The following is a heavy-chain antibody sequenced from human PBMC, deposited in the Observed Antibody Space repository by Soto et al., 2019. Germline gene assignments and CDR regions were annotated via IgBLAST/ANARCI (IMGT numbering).Heavy chain of an antibody. D-gene: IGHD3-22*01. V-gene: IGHV4-59*01. Sequence: PSETLSLTCTVSGGSISSYYWSWIRQPPGKGLEWIGYIYYSGSTNYNPSLKSRVTISVDTSKNQFSLKLSSVTAADTAVYYCARADSSGYYYVDYWGQGTLVTVS. CDR3: ARADSSGYYYVDY. CDR1: GGSISSYY. CDR2: IYYSGST. J-gene: IGHJ4*02.